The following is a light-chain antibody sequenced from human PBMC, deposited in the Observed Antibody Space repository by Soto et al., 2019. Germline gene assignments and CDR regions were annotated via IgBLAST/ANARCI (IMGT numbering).Light chain of an antibody. V-gene: IGKV3-11*01. J-gene: IGKJ4*01. CDR3: QQPSNWPLT. Sequence: EIVLTQSPATLSLSPGERATLSCRASQSVSSYLAWYQQKPGQAPRLLIYDASNRATGIPARFSGSGSGTDVSLTISSLEPEDFALYYCQQPSNWPLTFGGGTKVEIK. CDR1: QSVSSY. CDR2: DAS.